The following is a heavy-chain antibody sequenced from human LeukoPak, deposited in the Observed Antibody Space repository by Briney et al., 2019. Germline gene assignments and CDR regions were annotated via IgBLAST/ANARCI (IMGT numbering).Heavy chain of an antibody. V-gene: IGHV1-3*01. CDR2: INAGNGNT. J-gene: IGHJ4*02. D-gene: IGHD2-21*02. CDR3: ARAGLTDTNEIVVVTAGFDY. Sequence: ASVKVSCKASGYTFTSYAMHWVRQAPGQRLEWMGWINAGNGNTKYSQKFQGRVTITRDTSASTAYMELSSLRSEDTAVYYCARAGLTDTNEIVVVTAGFDYWGQGTLVTVSS. CDR1: GYTFTSYA.